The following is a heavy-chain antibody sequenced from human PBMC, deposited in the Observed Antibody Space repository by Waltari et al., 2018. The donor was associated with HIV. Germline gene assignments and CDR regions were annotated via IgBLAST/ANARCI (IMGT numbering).Heavy chain of an antibody. J-gene: IGHJ4*02. CDR1: GFIFRTFW. V-gene: IGHV3-7*03. CDR2: IKEDGTEK. Sequence: EVQLVESGGDLVQPGGSMRLSCAASGFIFRTFWIKWVRQAPGKGLGWVANIKEDGTEKYYVDSVRGRFTIFRDSSKNSFYLQLNSLRAEDTAVYDCATGRALDYWGQGTLVTVSS. CDR3: ATGRALDY.